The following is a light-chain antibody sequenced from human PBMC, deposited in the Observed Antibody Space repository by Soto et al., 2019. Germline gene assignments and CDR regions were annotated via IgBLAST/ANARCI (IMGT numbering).Light chain of an antibody. CDR1: QSISSW. J-gene: IGKJ1*01. CDR2: KAS. Sequence: DIQMTQSPSTLSASVGDRVTITCRASQSISSWLAWFQQKPGKAPKLLIYKASSLKSGVPSRFSGSGSGTEFTLTISSLQPVDFATYYCQQYNTYWTFGQGTKVEIK. CDR3: QQYNTYWT. V-gene: IGKV1-5*03.